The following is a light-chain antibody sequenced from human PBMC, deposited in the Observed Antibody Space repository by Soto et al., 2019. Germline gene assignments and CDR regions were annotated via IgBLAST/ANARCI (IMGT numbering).Light chain of an antibody. Sequence: EIVLTQSPGTLSLSPGERASLSCRASQSVAKNYLAWYQQKPGQALRLLISDSSSRATGIPDRFSGSGSGTDFTRTISRLEAEDFAVYFCQQYANAPLSFGGGTKVEIK. CDR2: DSS. CDR1: QSVAKNY. J-gene: IGKJ4*01. CDR3: QQYANAPLS. V-gene: IGKV3-20*01.